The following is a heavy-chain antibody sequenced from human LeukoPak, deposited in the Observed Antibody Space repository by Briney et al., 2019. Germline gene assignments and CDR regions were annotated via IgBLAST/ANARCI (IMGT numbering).Heavy chain of an antibody. CDR2: INPSGGST. D-gene: IGHD3-22*01. CDR3: ARDVSHYYDRGYLDY. J-gene: IGHJ4*02. V-gene: IGHV1-46*01. CDR1: GYTFTSYY. Sequence: ASVKVSCKASGYTFTSYYMHWVRQAPGQGLEWMGIINPSGGSTSYAQKFQGRVTMPRDMSTSTVYMELSSLRSEDTAVYYCARDVSHYYDRGYLDYWGQGTLVTVSS.